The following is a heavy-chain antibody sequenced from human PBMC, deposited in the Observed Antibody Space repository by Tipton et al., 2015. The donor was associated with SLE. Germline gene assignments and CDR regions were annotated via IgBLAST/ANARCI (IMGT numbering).Heavy chain of an antibody. Sequence: QSGPEVKKPGASVKLSCKAAGYTFTSDSLHWVRQAPGQGLEWMGMINPRGGGTRYAQKFHGRVAMTRDTSTSTVYMELTSLRSEDTAMYYCARYKYGVNLGGFDYWGQGTLVTVSS. V-gene: IGHV1-46*01. CDR2: INPRGGGT. CDR3: ARYKYGVNLGGFDY. D-gene: IGHD2-8*01. CDR1: GYTFTSDS. J-gene: IGHJ4*02.